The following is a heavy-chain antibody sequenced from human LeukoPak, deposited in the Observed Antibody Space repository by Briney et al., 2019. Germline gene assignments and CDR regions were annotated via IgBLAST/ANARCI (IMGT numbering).Heavy chain of an antibody. J-gene: IGHJ3*02. Sequence: GGSLRLSSAASGFTFSSYAMSWVRQAPGKGLEWVSAISGSGGSTYYADSVKGRFTISRDNSKNTLYLQMNSLRAEDTAVYYCAKGRYYYDSSDAFDIWGQGTMVTVSS. CDR2: ISGSGGST. V-gene: IGHV3-23*01. CDR3: AKGRYYYDSSDAFDI. D-gene: IGHD3-22*01. CDR1: GFTFSSYA.